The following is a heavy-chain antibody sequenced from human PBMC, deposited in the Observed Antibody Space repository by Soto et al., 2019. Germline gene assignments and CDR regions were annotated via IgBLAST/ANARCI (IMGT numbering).Heavy chain of an antibody. CDR3: ARKRTTVVTQAYFDQ. J-gene: IGHJ4*02. Sequence: SETLCLTCLVSGESISSSSYYWASPGPPPGEGAEWSGSIYCKPRPYYTQAFNSRVTISIGTSKNQSSLQLSSVTARDTAVYYCARKRTTVVTQAYFDQWGQGALVTV. D-gene: IGHD2-21*02. CDR2: IYCKPRP. V-gene: IGHV4-39*01. CDR1: GESISSSSYY.